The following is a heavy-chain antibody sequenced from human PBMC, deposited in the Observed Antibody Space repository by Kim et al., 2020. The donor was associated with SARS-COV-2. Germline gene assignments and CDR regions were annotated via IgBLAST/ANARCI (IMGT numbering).Heavy chain of an antibody. CDR3: ARVPLNPTVTTGEYYFDY. CDR2: ISAYNGNT. V-gene: IGHV1-18*01. J-gene: IGHJ4*02. Sequence: ASVKVSCKASGYTFTSYGISWVRQAPGQGLEWMGWISAYNGNTNYAQKLQGRVTMTTDTSTSTAYMELRSLRSDDTAVYYCARVPLNPTVTTGEYYFDYWGQGTLVTVSS. CDR1: GYTFTSYG. D-gene: IGHD4-17*01.